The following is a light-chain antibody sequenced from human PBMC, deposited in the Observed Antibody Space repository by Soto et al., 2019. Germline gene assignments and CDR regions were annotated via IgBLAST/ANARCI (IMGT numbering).Light chain of an antibody. V-gene: IGLV1-47*01. CDR1: NSNIGSNS. J-gene: IGLJ2*01. CDR2: KSS. Sequence: QSVLIQPPSASGTPGQRVNISCSGGNSNIGSNSIYWYQQLPGTAPKIVIYKSSQRPSGVPDRFSGSKSGISGSLSISGLRSEDEADFYCAAWDDSLSGPVFGGGTKLTV. CDR3: AAWDDSLSGPV.